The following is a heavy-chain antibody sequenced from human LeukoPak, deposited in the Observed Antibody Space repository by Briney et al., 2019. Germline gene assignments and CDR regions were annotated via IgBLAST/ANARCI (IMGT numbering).Heavy chain of an antibody. J-gene: IGHJ3*02. CDR2: IYYSGST. CDR1: GGSISSYY. Sequence: SETLSLTCTVSGGSISSYYWSWIRQPPGKGLEWIGYIYYSGSTNYNPSLKSRVTISVDTSKNQFSLKLSSVTAADTAVYYCARGVYYDRRPFDIWGQGTMVTVSS. D-gene: IGHD3-22*01. CDR3: ARGVYYDRRPFDI. V-gene: IGHV4-59*01.